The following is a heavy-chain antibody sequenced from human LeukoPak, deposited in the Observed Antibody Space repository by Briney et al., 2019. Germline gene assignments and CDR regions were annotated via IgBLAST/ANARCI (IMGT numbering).Heavy chain of an antibody. CDR1: GFSLSTSGVG. Sequence: ESGPTPVNPTQTLTLTCTFSGFSLSTSGVGVGWIRQPPGKALEWLALIYWDDDKRYSPSLKSRLTITKDTSKNQVVLTMTDMDPVDTATYYCAHSRSYYYDSSGYYYSVPDAFDIWGQGTMVTVSS. J-gene: IGHJ3*02. CDR3: AHSRSYYYDSSGYYYSVPDAFDI. V-gene: IGHV2-5*02. CDR2: IYWDDDK. D-gene: IGHD3-22*01.